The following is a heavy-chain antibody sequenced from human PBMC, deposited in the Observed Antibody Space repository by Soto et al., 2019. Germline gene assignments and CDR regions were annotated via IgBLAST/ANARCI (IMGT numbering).Heavy chain of an antibody. J-gene: IGHJ4*02. D-gene: IGHD4-17*01. Sequence: ASVKVSCKTPGYTFTRYNIHWGRQAPGQGLEWMGWISAYNGNTNYAQKLQGRVTMTTDTSTSTAYMELRSLRSDDTAVYYCARSGWATVTRGLDYWGQGTLVTVSS. CDR1: GYTFTRYN. CDR3: ARSGWATVTRGLDY. V-gene: IGHV1-18*01. CDR2: ISAYNGNT.